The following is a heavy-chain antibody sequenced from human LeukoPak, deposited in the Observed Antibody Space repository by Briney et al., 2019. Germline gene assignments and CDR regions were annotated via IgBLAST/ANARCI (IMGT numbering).Heavy chain of an antibody. CDR3: ATASLWYSSGEWDYYFDY. Sequence: GASVKVSCKVSEYTLTELSMHWVRQAPGKGLEWMGGFDPEDGETIYAQKFQGRVTMTEDTSTDTAYMELSSLRSEDTAVYYCATASLWYSSGEWDYYFDYWGQGTLVTVSS. CDR1: EYTLTELS. V-gene: IGHV1-24*01. CDR2: FDPEDGET. D-gene: IGHD6-19*01. J-gene: IGHJ4*02.